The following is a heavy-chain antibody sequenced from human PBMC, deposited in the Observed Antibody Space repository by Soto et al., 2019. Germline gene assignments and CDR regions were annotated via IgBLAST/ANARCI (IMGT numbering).Heavy chain of an antibody. J-gene: IGHJ4*01. Sequence: GGSLRLSCTASGFTFSTYSLNWVRQSPGKGLEWVSSISSTSTYIHYADSVQGRFTISRDNAKNSLYLQMNSLRAEDTAVYYCARDLGSHPDYWGHGTLVTVSS. CDR2: ISSTSTYI. CDR1: GFTFSTYS. V-gene: IGHV3-21*01. CDR3: ARDLGSHPDY. D-gene: IGHD6-6*01.